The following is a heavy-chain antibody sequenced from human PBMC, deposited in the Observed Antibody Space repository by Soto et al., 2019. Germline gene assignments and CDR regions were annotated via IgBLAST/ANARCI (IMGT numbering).Heavy chain of an antibody. V-gene: IGHV3-66*01. J-gene: IGHJ4*02. D-gene: IGHD3-10*01. CDR2: IYSDDYT. CDR3: TTDPPSYGSDRG. Sequence: PGGSLRLSCAASGFTVRSSYMSWVRQVPGKGLEWVSIIYSDDYTYYAASVKGRFTISRDNSRNTLYLQMSSLRAEDTAVYYCTTDPPSYGSDRGGGQGTLVTVSS. CDR1: GFTVRSSY.